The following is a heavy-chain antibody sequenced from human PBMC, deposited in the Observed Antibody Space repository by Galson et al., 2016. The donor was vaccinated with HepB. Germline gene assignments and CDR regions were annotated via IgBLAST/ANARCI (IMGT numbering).Heavy chain of an antibody. V-gene: IGHV3-23*01. Sequence: SLRLSCAASGFTFSSFAMAWVRQAPGKGLEWVSAINGASGYTSYADSVKGRFTISRDNSQNTLYLQMNSLRAEDTAVYYCAKDLGDRFITVYYYMDVWGKGTTVTVSS. CDR1: GFTFSSFA. D-gene: IGHD1-20*01. CDR2: INGASGYT. J-gene: IGHJ6*03. CDR3: AKDLGDRFITVYYYMDV.